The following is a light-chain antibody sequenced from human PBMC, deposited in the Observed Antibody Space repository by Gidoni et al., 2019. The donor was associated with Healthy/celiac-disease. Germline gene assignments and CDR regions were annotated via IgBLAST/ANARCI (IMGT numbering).Light chain of an antibody. J-gene: IGKJ5*01. CDR2: AAS. V-gene: IGKV1-9*01. CDR1: QGISSY. Sequence: IQLTQSPSFLSASVGDRVTITCRASQGISSYLAWYQQKPGKAPKLLIYAASTVQSGVPSRFSGSGSGTEFTLTISSLQPEDFATYYCQQLNSYPPGTFGPGTRLEIK. CDR3: QQLNSYPPGT.